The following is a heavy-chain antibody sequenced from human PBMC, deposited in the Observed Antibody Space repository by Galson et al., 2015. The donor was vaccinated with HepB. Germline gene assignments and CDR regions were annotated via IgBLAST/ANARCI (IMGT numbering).Heavy chain of an antibody. J-gene: IGHJ4*02. CDR1: GFTFSSYG. Sequence: SLRLSCAASGFTFSSYGMHWVRQAPGKGLEWVAVIWYDGSNKYYADSVKGRFTISRDNSKNTLYLQMNSLRAEGTAVYYRASGFHSRLLDYWGQGTLVTVSS. CDR2: IWYDGSNK. CDR3: ASGFHSRLLDY. D-gene: IGHD2-2*03. V-gene: IGHV3-33*01.